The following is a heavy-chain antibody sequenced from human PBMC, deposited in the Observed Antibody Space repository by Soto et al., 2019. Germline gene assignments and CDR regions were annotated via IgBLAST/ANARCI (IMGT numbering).Heavy chain of an antibody. Sequence: QVQLVQSGAEVKKPGASVKVSCKASGYTFTSYGISWVRQAPGQGLEWMGWISAYNGNTNYAQKLQGRVTMTTDTSTSTAYMELRSLRSDDTAVYYCARTPYCISTSCSNYYYYGMDVWGQGTTVTVSS. CDR1: GYTFTSYG. J-gene: IGHJ6*02. CDR2: ISAYNGNT. CDR3: ARTPYCISTSCSNYYYYGMDV. V-gene: IGHV1-18*01. D-gene: IGHD2-2*01.